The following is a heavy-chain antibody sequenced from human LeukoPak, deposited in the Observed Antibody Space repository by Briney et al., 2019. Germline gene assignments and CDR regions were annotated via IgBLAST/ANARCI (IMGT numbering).Heavy chain of an antibody. Sequence: GGSLRLSCAASGFTFSSYWMSWVRQAPGKGLEWVANIKQDGSEKYYVDSVKGRFTISRDNAKNSLYLQMNSLRAEDTAVYYCAGEVVGATNLYFDYWGQGTLVTVPP. CDR2: IKQDGSEK. D-gene: IGHD1-26*01. CDR1: GFTFSSYW. V-gene: IGHV3-7*01. CDR3: AGEVVGATNLYFDY. J-gene: IGHJ4*02.